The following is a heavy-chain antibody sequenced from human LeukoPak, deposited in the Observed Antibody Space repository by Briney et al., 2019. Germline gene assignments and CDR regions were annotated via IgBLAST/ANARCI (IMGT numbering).Heavy chain of an antibody. CDR3: ASSAVAGTGAFDI. CDR2: IYYSGST. J-gene: IGHJ3*02. V-gene: IGHV4-59*01. D-gene: IGHD6-19*01. CDR1: GGSISSYY. Sequence: SETLSLTCTVSGGSISSYYWSWIRQPPGKGLEWIGYIYYSGSTNYNPSLKSRVTISVDTSKNQFSLKLSSVTAADTAVYYCASSAVAGTGAFDIWGQGTMVTVSS.